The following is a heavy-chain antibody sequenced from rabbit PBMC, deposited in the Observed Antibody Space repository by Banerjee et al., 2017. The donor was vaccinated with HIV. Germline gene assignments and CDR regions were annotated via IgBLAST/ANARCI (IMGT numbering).Heavy chain of an antibody. CDR1: GFSFSSYW. CDR3: ARAPDGSKLTRLDL. V-gene: IGHV1S40*01. Sequence: QSLEESGGDLVKPEGSLTLTCTASGFSFSSYWMCWVRQAPGKGLEWIGCIWIIGGNTYYATWAKGRFTISKASSTTVTLQMTSLTAADTATYFCARAPDGSKLTRLDLWGPGTLVTVS. D-gene: IGHD5-1*01. CDR2: IWIIGGNT. J-gene: IGHJ3*01.